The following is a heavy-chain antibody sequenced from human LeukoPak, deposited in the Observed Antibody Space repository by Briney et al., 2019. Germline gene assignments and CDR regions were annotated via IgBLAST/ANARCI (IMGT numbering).Heavy chain of an antibody. CDR2: ISYDGSNK. J-gene: IGHJ6*02. V-gene: IGHV3-30-3*01. CDR3: ARGTSGTNYGMDV. D-gene: IGHD2-2*01. CDR1: GFTFSSYA. Sequence: GGSLRLSCAASGFTFSSYAMHWVRQAPGKGLEWVAVISYDGSNKYYADSVKGRFTISRDNSKNTLYLQMNSLSAEDTAVYYCARGTSGTNYGMDVWGQGTTVTVSS.